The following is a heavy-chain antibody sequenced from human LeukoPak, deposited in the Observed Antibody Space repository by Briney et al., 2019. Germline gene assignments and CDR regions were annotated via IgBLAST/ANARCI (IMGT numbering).Heavy chain of an antibody. J-gene: IGHJ4*02. Sequence: SVTVSCKASGGTFSSYAISWVRQAPGQGLEWMGGIIPIFGTANYAQKFQGRVTITADESTSTAYMELSSLRSEDTAVYYCARENYYDSSGAPNGYWGQGTLVTVSS. CDR2: IIPIFGTA. CDR3: ARENYYDSSGAPNGY. D-gene: IGHD3-22*01. V-gene: IGHV1-69*13. CDR1: GGTFSSYA.